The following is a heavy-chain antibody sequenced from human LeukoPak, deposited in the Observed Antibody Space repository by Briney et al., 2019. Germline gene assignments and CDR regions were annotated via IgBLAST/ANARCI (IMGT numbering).Heavy chain of an antibody. CDR2: IYPGDSDT. V-gene: IGHV5-51*01. CDR1: GYSFTNYW. Sequence: GESLKISCKGSGYSFTNYWIGWVRQMPGKGLEWMGIIYPGDSDTRYSPSFQGQVTISADKSIGTACLQWSSLKASDTAMYYCARAPVDTAVVSYFDYWGQGTLVTVSS. D-gene: IGHD5-18*01. J-gene: IGHJ4*02. CDR3: ARAPVDTAVVSYFDY.